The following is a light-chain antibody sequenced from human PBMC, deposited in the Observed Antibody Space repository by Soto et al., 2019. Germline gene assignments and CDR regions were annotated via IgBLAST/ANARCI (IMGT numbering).Light chain of an antibody. V-gene: IGKV3-11*01. Sequence: EIVLTQSPATLSLSPGERATLSCRASQSVSSYLAWYQQKPGKAPRLLIYDAANRATGIPARFSGSGYGTDFTLTISSLEPEEFAFYYCQQRSNWPRTFGGGTKVEIK. J-gene: IGKJ4*01. CDR1: QSVSSY. CDR2: DAA. CDR3: QQRSNWPRT.